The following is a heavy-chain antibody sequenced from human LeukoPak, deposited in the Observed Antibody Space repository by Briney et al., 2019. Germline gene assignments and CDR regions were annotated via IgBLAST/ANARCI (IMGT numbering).Heavy chain of an antibody. CDR2: ISSSGSAI. CDR3: ARVGRSRDTAMALDY. Sequence: GGSLRLSCAASGFTFSSYEMNRVRQAPGKGLEWVSYISSSGSAIYYADSVKGRFTISRDNAKNSLYLQMNSLRAEDTAVYYCARVGRSRDTAMALDYWGQGTLVTVSS. D-gene: IGHD5-18*01. V-gene: IGHV3-48*03. J-gene: IGHJ4*02. CDR1: GFTFSSYE.